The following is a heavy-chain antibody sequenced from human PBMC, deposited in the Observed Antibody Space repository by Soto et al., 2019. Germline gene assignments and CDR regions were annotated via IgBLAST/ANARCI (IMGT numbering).Heavy chain of an antibody. J-gene: IGHJ5*02. CDR1: GDSISSYY. CDR3: ARGVATIGP. D-gene: IGHD5-12*01. V-gene: IGHV4-59*01. CDR2: IYYSGST. Sequence: PSEMLSLTCSVSGDSISSYYWSWIRQPPGKGLEWIGYIYYSGSTNYNPSFKSRVTISVDTPKNQFSLKLTSVTAADTAVYYCARGVATIGPWGQGTLVTVSS.